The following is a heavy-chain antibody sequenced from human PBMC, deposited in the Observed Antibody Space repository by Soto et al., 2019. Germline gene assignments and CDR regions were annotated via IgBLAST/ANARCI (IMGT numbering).Heavy chain of an antibody. Sequence: GGSLRLSCAASGFTFSSYAMSWVRQAPGKGLEWVSAISGSGGSTYYADSVKGRFTISRDNSKNTLYLQMNSLRAEDTAVYYCAKGVDIVVVVAVPYYYMDVWGKGTTVTVSS. V-gene: IGHV3-23*01. CDR1: GFTFSSYA. CDR3: AKGVDIVVVVAVPYYYMDV. CDR2: ISGSGGST. J-gene: IGHJ6*03. D-gene: IGHD2-15*01.